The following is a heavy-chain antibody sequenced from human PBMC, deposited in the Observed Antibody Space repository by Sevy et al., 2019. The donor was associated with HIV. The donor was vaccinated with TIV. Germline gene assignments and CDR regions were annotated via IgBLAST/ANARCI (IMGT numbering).Heavy chain of an antibody. Sequence: GGSLRLSCAASGFTFSSYAMHWVRQAPGKGLEWVAVISYDGSNKYYADSVKGRFTISRDNSKNTLYLQMNSLRAADTAVYYCARDIVVVPAADPGYSTNGVCYLFDYWGQGTLVTVSS. CDR1: GFTFSSYA. D-gene: IGHD2-8*01. CDR3: ARDIVVVPAADPGYSTNGVCYLFDY. J-gene: IGHJ4*02. V-gene: IGHV3-30-3*01. CDR2: ISYDGSNK.